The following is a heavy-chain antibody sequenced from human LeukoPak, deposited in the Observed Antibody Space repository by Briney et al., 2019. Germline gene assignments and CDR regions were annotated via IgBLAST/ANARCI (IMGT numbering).Heavy chain of an antibody. CDR1: GYIHHELS. D-gene: IGHD3-10*01. CDR2: FDYVDGET. V-gene: IGHV1-24*01. CDR3: ATWGGSHYGSAHHAFDM. Sequence: ASVNVSFLFCGYIHHELSMHGVRQAPARGCEWMGGFDYVDGETIYVQKFQGRVTMTEETSTDTAYMELSSLRSDDTAVYYCATWGGSHYGSAHHAFDMWGQGTMVTVSS. J-gene: IGHJ3*02.